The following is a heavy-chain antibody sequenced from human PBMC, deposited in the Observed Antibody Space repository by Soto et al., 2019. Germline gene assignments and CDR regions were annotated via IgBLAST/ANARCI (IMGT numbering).Heavy chain of an antibody. CDR2: ISHDGGVQ. J-gene: IGHJ5*02. V-gene: IGHV3-30*18. CDR3: AKDLYGAGWYNYFDP. Sequence: QVHLAESGGGVVQPGMSLRLSCAASGFTFSTTGMHWVRQAPGKGLEWVAMISHDGGVQHYTDSVKGRFTISRDTSKNTLDLQMNSLRPEDTAIYHCAKDLYGAGWYNYFDPWGQGTLVTVSS. D-gene: IGHD6-19*01. CDR1: GFTFSTTG.